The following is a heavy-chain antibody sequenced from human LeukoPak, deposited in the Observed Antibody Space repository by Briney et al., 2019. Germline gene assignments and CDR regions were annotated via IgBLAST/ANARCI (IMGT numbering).Heavy chain of an antibody. D-gene: IGHD3-22*01. CDR2: INHSGST. J-gene: IGHJ3*02. CDR3: ARAVDSSGFLGFDI. CDR1: GGSFSGYY. Sequence: SETLSLTCAVYGGSFSGYYWSWIRQPPGKGLEWIGEINHSGSTNYNPSLKSRVTISVDTSKNQFSLKLSSVTAADTAVYYCARAVDSSGFLGFDIWGQGTMVTVSS. V-gene: IGHV4-34*01.